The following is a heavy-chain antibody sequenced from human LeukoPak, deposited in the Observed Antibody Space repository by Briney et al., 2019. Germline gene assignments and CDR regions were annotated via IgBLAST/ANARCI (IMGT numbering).Heavy chain of an antibody. Sequence: SETLSLTCAVYGGSFSGYYWSWIRQPPGKGLEWIGEINHSGSTNYNPSLKSRVTISVDTSKNQFSLKLSSVTAADTAVYYCTRRRGLEPPDYWGQGTLVTVSS. CDR1: GGSFSGYY. V-gene: IGHV4-34*01. J-gene: IGHJ4*02. CDR2: INHSGST. D-gene: IGHD1-14*01. CDR3: TRRRGLEPPDY.